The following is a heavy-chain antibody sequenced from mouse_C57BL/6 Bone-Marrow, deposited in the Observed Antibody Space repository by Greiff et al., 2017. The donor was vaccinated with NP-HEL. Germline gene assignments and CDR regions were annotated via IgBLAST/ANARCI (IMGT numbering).Heavy chain of an antibody. V-gene: IGHV1-42*01. Sequence: EVQLQESGPELVKPGASVKISCKASGYSFTGYYMNWVKQSPEKSLEWIGEINPSTGGTTYNQKFKAKATLTVDKSSSTAYMQLKSLTSEDSAVYYCARFYGTTGRDYWGQGTTLTVSS. CDR3: ARFYGTTGRDY. CDR1: GYSFTGYY. J-gene: IGHJ2*01. D-gene: IGHD1-1*01. CDR2: INPSTGGT.